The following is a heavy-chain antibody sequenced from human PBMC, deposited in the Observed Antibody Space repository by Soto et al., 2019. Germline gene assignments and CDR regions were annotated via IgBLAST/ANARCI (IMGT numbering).Heavy chain of an antibody. J-gene: IGHJ5*02. V-gene: IGHV1-46*01. CDR3: ARVHRQWLVLDR. CDR2: INPSGGST. Sequence: QVQLVQSGAEVKKPGASVKVSCKASGYTFTSYYMHWVRQAPGQGLEWMGIINPSGGSTSYAQKLQGRVTMTRDTSTSTVYMELSSLRSEDTAVYYCARVHRQWLVLDRWGQGTLVTVSS. D-gene: IGHD6-19*01. CDR1: GYTFTSYY.